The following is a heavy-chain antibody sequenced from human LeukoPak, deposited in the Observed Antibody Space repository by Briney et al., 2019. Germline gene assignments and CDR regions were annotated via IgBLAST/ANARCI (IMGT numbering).Heavy chain of an antibody. CDR2: INHSGST. Sequence: SETLSLTCAVYGGSFSGYYWSWIRQPPGKGLEWIGEINHSGSTNYNPSLKSRVTISVDTSKNQFSLKLSSVTAADTAVYYCASMSTGEDAFDIWGQGTMVTVSS. D-gene: IGHD3-16*01. V-gene: IGHV4-34*01. J-gene: IGHJ3*02. CDR3: ASMSTGEDAFDI. CDR1: GGSFSGYY.